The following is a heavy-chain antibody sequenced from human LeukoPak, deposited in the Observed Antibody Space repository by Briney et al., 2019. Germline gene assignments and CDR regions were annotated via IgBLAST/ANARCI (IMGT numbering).Heavy chain of an antibody. Sequence: GGSLRLSCAASGFTFSSYAMSWVRQAPGKGLEWVSAISGSGGSTYYADSVKGRFTISRDNSKNTLYLQMNSLRAEDTAVYYCAKDYYDSSGYYHLDAFDIWGQGTMVTVSS. CDR3: AKDYYDSSGYYHLDAFDI. V-gene: IGHV3-23*01. J-gene: IGHJ3*02. CDR2: ISGSGGST. CDR1: GFTFSSYA. D-gene: IGHD3-22*01.